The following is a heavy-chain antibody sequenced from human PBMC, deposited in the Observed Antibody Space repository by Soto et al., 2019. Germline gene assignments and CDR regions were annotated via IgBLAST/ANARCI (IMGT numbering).Heavy chain of an antibody. CDR1: GFTFSSYG. J-gene: IGHJ4*02. D-gene: IGHD3-16*01. Sequence: QVQLVESGGGVVQPGRSLRLSCAASGFTFSSYGMHWVRQAPGKGLEWVAVISYDGSYKYYADSVKGRFTISRDNSKNTLYLQMSGLRAGERAVYYCAKWNGGFDYWGKGTLVTVSS. CDR3: AKWNGGFDY. V-gene: IGHV3-30*18. CDR2: ISYDGSYK.